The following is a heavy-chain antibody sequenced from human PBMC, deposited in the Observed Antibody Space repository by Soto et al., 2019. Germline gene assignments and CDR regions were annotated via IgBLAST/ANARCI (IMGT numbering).Heavy chain of an antibody. Sequence: GGSLRLSCAASGFTFSSYGMHWVRQAPGKGLEWVAVIWYDGSNKYYADSVKGRFTISRDNSKNTLFLQMNSLRAEDTAVYYCARWRGATTSPFDYWGQGILVTVSS. CDR2: IWYDGSNK. D-gene: IGHD1-26*01. CDR1: GFTFSSYG. V-gene: IGHV3-33*01. CDR3: ARWRGATTSPFDY. J-gene: IGHJ4*02.